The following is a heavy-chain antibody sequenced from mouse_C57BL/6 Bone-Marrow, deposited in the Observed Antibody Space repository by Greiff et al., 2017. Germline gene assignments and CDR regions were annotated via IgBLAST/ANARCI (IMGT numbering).Heavy chain of an antibody. D-gene: IGHD2-13*01. CDR2: IRLKSDNYAT. V-gene: IGHV6-3*01. CDR3: TGGGDYIPY. CDR1: GFTFSNYW. J-gene: IGHJ3*01. Sequence: EVKLMESGGGLVQPGGSMKLSCVASGFTFSNYWMNWVRQSPGKGLEWVAQIRLKSDNYATHYAESVKGRFTISRDDSKSSVYLQMHNLRAEDTGIYYCTGGGDYIPYWGQGTLVTVSA.